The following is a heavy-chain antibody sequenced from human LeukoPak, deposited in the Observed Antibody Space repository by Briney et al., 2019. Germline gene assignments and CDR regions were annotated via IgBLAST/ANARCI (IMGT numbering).Heavy chain of an antibody. D-gene: IGHD6-13*01. V-gene: IGHV3-11*04. J-gene: IGHJ4*02. CDR3: ARLKYTSSWHYFFDD. CDR1: GFTFSDDY. Sequence: GGSLRLSCAASGFTFSDDYVSWIRQAPGKGLEWVSYISSSGSSIYYGDSVKGRFTISRDNAKNSLYLQMNSLRADDTAMYYCARLKYTSSWHYFFDDWGQGTLVTVSS. CDR2: ISSSGSSI.